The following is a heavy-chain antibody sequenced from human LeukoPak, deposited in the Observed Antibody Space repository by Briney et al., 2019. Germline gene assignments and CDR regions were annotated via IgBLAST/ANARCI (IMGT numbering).Heavy chain of an antibody. CDR2: IITIFVTP. D-gene: IGHD3-22*01. J-gene: IGHJ6*03. CDR1: GGTLSSYA. CDR3: ARASREYYYDSGGYAMDV. V-gene: IGHV1-69*05. Sequence: GASVKVSCKPSGGTLSSYAVNWVRQAPGQGLEWMGGIITIFVTPNYAQKFQGRVTITTDESASTVYMQLSSLSSEDTAMYFCARASREYYYDSGGYAMDVWGKGTTVTVSS.